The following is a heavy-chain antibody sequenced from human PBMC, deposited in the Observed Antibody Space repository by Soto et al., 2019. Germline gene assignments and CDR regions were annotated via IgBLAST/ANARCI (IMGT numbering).Heavy chain of an antibody. Sequence: QVQLQESGPGLVKPSQTLSLTCTVSGGSISSGGYYWSWIRQHPGKGLEWIGYIYYSGSTYYNPSLKSRATISVDTSKNQFSLNLSPVTAADTAVYYCARSYRTQPYTVTTTGGNWFDPWGQGTLVTVSS. CDR2: IYYSGST. D-gene: IGHD4-17*01. CDR1: GGSISSGGYY. CDR3: ARSYRTQPYTVTTTGGNWFDP. J-gene: IGHJ5*02. V-gene: IGHV4-31*03.